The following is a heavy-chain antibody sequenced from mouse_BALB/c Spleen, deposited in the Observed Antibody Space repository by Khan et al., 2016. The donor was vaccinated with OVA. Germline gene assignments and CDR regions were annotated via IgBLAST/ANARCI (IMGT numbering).Heavy chain of an antibody. CDR2: IWSDGTT. Sequence: QVQLKQSGPGLVAPSQSLSITCTISGFSLTNYGVHWVRQPPGKGLEWLVVIWSDGTTTYDSALKSRLTISKDNSKSQVFLKMDSFQTDDTAMYYCARQPYFHYYVMDYWGQGTSVTVSS. J-gene: IGHJ4*01. V-gene: IGHV2-6-1*01. CDR1: GFSLTNYG. CDR3: ARQPYFHYYVMDY. D-gene: IGHD2-10*01.